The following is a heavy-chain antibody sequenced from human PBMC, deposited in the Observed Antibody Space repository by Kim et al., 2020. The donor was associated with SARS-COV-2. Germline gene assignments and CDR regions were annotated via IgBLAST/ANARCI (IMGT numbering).Heavy chain of an antibody. D-gene: IGHD1-26*01. CDR1: GYTFTSYG. CDR2: ISAYNGNT. V-gene: IGHV1-18*01. CDR3: VRQGATTPIDY. Sequence: ASVKVSCKTSGYTFTSYGISWVQQAPGQGLEWMGWISAYNGNTNYAQKLQGGVTMTTDTSTSTAYMELRSLRSGDTAVYYCVRQGATTPIDYWGQGTLVTVSS. J-gene: IGHJ4*02.